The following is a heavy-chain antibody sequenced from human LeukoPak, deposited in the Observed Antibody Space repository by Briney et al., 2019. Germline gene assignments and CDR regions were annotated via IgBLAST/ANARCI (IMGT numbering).Heavy chain of an antibody. V-gene: IGHV3-30*02. J-gene: IGHJ4*02. CDR3: AKGGSNNWSFDN. D-gene: IGHD1-1*01. Sequence: GGSLRLSCAASGFTFSGYDMHWVRQAPGKGLQWVAYIRYDGRNKYSADSVKGRFTIYRDNSKSTLYLQMNSLRPEDTAVYYCAKGGSNNWSFDNWGQGTLVTVSS. CDR1: GFTFSGYD. CDR2: IRYDGRNK.